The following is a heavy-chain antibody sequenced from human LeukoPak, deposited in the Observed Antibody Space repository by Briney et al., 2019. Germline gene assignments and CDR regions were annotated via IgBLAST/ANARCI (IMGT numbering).Heavy chain of an antibody. CDR2: IYYSGST. CDR1: GGSISSSSYY. Sequence: SETLSLTCTVSGGSISSSSYYWGWIRQPPGKGLEWIGSIYYSGSTYYNPSLKSRVTISVDTSKNQFSLKLSSVTAADTAVYYCARLVDDFWSGSHHKKYFDYWGQGTLVTVSS. V-gene: IGHV4-39*07. CDR3: ARLVDDFWSGSHHKKYFDY. J-gene: IGHJ4*02. D-gene: IGHD3-3*01.